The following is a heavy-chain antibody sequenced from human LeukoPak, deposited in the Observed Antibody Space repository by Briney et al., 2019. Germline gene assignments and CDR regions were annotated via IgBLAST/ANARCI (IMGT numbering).Heavy chain of an antibody. CDR1: GYTFTSYY. V-gene: IGHV1-2*07. J-gene: IGHJ5*02. D-gene: IGHD5-18*01. CDR2: INPHSGDT. Sequence: GASVKLSCKAFGYTFTSYYMHWVRQAPGQGLEWMWWINPHSGDTNYAHKFQGRFTMTRDKSNSIAYMELSSLKSDDMAVYYCAREGVPSYGYAYHWGQGTLVTVSS. CDR3: AREGVPSYGYAYH.